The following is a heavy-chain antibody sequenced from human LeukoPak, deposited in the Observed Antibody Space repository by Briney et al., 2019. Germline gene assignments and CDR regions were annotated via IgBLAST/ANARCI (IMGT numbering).Heavy chain of an antibody. D-gene: IGHD3-16*02. CDR1: GFTFSTYA. CDR3: ARIGSLGELSS. V-gene: IGHV3-64*01. J-gene: IGHJ5*02. Sequence: GGSLRLSCAASGFTFSTYALHWVRQAPGKGLEYVSGISSNGGGTYYANSVKGRFTISRDNSKNTLYLQMGSLRAEDTAVYYCARIGSLGELSSWGQGTLVTVSS. CDR2: ISSNGGGT.